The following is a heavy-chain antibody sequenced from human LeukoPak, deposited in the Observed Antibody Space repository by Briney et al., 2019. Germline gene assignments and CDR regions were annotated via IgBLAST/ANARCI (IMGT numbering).Heavy chain of an antibody. V-gene: IGHV4-39*01. CDR3: ARQLGVSYSYFDY. Sequence: SETLSLTCTVSGGSLSSSSYYWGWIRQPPGKGLEWIGTIYYSGSTYYNPSLKSRVTISVDTSKNQFSLKLNSVTAADTAVYYCARQLGVSYSYFDYWGQGTLVTVSS. J-gene: IGHJ4*02. D-gene: IGHD5-18*01. CDR2: IYYSGST. CDR1: GGSLSSSSYY.